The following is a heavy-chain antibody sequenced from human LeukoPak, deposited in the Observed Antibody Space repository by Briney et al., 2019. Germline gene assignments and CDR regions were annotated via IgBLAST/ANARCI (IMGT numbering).Heavy chain of an antibody. D-gene: IGHD5-12*01. CDR2: IYYSGST. CDR3: ASSDSGYDFWFDY. J-gene: IGHJ4*02. V-gene: IGHV4-59*01. CDR1: AGSTSSYY. Sequence: SETLSLTCIVSAGSTSSYYCSWIRQPPGRGLGWMGYIYYSGSTNYNPSLRSRVTISVDTSKNQCSLKLSSVTAADTAVYYCASSDSGYDFWFDYWGQGTLVTVSS.